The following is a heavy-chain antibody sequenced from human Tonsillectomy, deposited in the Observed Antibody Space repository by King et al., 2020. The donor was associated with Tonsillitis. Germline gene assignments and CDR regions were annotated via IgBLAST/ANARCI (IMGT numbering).Heavy chain of an antibody. Sequence: VQLVESGAEVKKPGASVKVSCKASGYSFTDYYLHWVRQAPGQGLEWMGWINPNSGGTKYAQKFQGRVTMPRDTSISTAYMELSRLRSDDTAVYYCARDFIMANSFDIWGQGTMITVSS. V-gene: IGHV1-2*02. CDR3: ARDFIMANSFDI. D-gene: IGHD3-10*01. J-gene: IGHJ3*02. CDR2: INPNSGGT. CDR1: GYSFTDYY.